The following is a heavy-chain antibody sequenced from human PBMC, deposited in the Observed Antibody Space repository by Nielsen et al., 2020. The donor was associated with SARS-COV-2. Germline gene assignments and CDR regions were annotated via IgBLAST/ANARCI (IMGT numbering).Heavy chain of an antibody. CDR1: GSSFTSYW. CDR2: IYPGDSDI. Sequence: GGSLRLSCKGSGSSFTSYWIGWVRQMPGKGLEWMGIIYPGDSDIRYSPSFQGQVTISADKSISTAYLQWSSLKASDTAMYYCARRQQQTVFDYWGQGALVTVSS. J-gene: IGHJ4*02. CDR3: ARRQQQTVFDY. D-gene: IGHD6-13*01. V-gene: IGHV5-51*01.